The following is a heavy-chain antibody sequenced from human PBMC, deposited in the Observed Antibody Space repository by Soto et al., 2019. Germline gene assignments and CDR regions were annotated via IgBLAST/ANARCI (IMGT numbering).Heavy chain of an antibody. CDR2: VHSTGST. CDR1: GGSMSGYH. V-gene: IGHV4-4*07. Sequence: QVELQESGPRLVKPSETLYLTCTVSGGSMSGYHWSWVRQPAGKGLEWIGRVHSTGSTDYNPSVKSRITVSLDTSKKQFSLRLKSVTAADTALYFCARDSVSLTRFDYWGQGILVTVSS. D-gene: IGHD3-10*01. CDR3: ARDSVSLTRFDY. J-gene: IGHJ4*02.